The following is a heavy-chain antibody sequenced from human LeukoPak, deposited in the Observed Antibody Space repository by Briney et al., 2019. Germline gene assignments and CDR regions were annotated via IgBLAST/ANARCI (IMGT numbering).Heavy chain of an antibody. CDR2: ISWNGGNI. D-gene: IGHD1-20*01. V-gene: IGHV3-9*01. Sequence: PGRSLRLSCAASGFIFDDYAMHWVRQAPGKGLEWVSGISWNGGNIGYADSVKGRFIISRDNAKNSLYLQMNSLRAEDTALYYCAKDTGRAYNWNDGSDHWGQGTLVTVSS. CDR3: AKDTGRAYNWNDGSDH. CDR1: GFIFDDYA. J-gene: IGHJ4*02.